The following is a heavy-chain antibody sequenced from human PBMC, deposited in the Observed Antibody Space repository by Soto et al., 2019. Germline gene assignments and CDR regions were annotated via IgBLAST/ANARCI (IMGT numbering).Heavy chain of an antibody. Sequence: ASVKVSCKASGYTFTSYAMHWVRQAPGQRLEWMGWINAGNGNTNYAQRFQDRVTITADESTSTAYMELSSLRSEDSAMYYCARSTTHFSGTPYFDYWGQGTLVTVSS. CDR3: ARSTTHFSGTPYFDY. D-gene: IGHD1-26*01. V-gene: IGHV1-3*01. CDR2: INAGNGNT. CDR1: GYTFTSYA. J-gene: IGHJ4*02.